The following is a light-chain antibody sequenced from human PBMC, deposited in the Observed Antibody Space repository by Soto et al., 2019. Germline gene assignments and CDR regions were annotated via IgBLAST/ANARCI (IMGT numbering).Light chain of an antibody. V-gene: IGKV3-20*01. J-gene: IGKJ1*01. CDR1: RIIGHNY. CDR2: ATS. Sequence: EIVLTQSPGTLSLSPGDRATLSCRASRIIGHNYLAWYQQKRGQPPRLLIYATSTRATGIPDRFSGSGSVTNFTLTISRLEPEDFAVYYCQQFGISPWTFGQGTKVEIK. CDR3: QQFGISPWT.